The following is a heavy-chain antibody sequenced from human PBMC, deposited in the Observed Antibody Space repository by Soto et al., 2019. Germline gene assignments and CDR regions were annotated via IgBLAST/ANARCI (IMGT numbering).Heavy chain of an antibody. D-gene: IGHD2-2*01. J-gene: IGHJ4*02. Sequence: GGSLRLSCAASGFTFSSYAMSWVRQAPGKGLEWVSAISGSGGSTYYADSVKGRFTISRDNSKNTLYLQMNSLRAEDTAVYYCAKAEGYCSSTSCPLTAFDYWVQGTLVTVSS. CDR2: ISGSGGST. V-gene: IGHV3-23*01. CDR1: GFTFSSYA. CDR3: AKAEGYCSSTSCPLTAFDY.